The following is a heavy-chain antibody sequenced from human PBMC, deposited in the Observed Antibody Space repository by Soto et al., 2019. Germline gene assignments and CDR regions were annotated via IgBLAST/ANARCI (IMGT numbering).Heavy chain of an antibody. CDR3: VRTSLVVAAATREDY. CDR1: GDRVSSNSAA. CDR2: TYYRSKWYN. V-gene: IGHV6-1*01. Sequence: SQTLSLTCVISGDRVSSNSAAWNWIRQSPSRGLEWLGRTYYRSKWYNDYAVSVKSRITINPDTSKNQFSLQLNSVTPEDTAVYYCVRTSLVVAAATREDYWGQGTLVTVSS. D-gene: IGHD2-15*01. J-gene: IGHJ4*02.